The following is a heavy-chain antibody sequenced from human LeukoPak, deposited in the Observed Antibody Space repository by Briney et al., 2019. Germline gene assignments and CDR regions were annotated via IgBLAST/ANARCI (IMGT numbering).Heavy chain of an antibody. CDR2: ISAYNGNT. D-gene: IGHD3-10*01. V-gene: IGHV1-18*01. Sequence: GASVKVSCKASGYTFTSYGISWVRQARGQGLEWMGWISAYNGNTNYAQKLQGRVTMTTDTSTSTAYMELRSLRSDDTAVYYCARDATSYYYGSGSLIDYWGQGTLVTVSS. J-gene: IGHJ4*02. CDR3: ARDATSYYYGSGSLIDY. CDR1: GYTFTSYG.